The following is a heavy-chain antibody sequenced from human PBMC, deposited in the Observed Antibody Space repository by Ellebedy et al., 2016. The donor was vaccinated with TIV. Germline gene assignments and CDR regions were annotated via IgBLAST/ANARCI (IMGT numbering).Heavy chain of an antibody. V-gene: IGHV3-30*18. J-gene: IGHJ3*01. CDR3: VKEDNAFDL. Sequence: GESLKISCAASGLTFSTYTMHWVRQAPGKGLEWVAVIAHDGSYKYYADSVKGRFTISRDNSKNTLNLQMNNLRAEDSSVYYCVKEDNAFDLWGQGTVVTVSS. CDR1: GLTFSTYT. CDR2: IAHDGSYK.